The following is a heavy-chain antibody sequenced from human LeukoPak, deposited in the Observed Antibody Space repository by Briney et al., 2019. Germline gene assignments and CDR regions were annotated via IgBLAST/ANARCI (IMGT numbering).Heavy chain of an antibody. V-gene: IGHV4-59*01. CDR3: ARWRYGSGSYYFDY. J-gene: IGHJ4*02. D-gene: IGHD3-10*01. CDR2: IYYSGST. Sequence: PETLSLTCTVSGGSLSSYYRSWIRQPPGKGLEWVGYIYYSGSTNYNPSLKSRVTISVDTSKNQFSLKLSSVAAAATAVYYCARWRYGSGSYYFDYWGQGTLVTVSS. CDR1: GGSLSSYY.